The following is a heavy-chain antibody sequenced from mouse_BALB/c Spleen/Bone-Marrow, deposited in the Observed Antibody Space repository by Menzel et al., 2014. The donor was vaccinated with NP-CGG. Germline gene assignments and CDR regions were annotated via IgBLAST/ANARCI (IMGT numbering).Heavy chain of an antibody. J-gene: IGHJ3*01. D-gene: IGHD1-1*02. CDR1: GFSLTSYG. CDR2: IWAGGST. Sequence: VQLQESGPGLVAPSQSLSITCTVSGFSLTSYGVHWVRQPPGKGLEWLGVIWAGGSTNYNSALVSRRSISKDNSKNQVFLKMNRLQTDDTAMYYWCRVWSEGFAYWGQGTLVTVSA. V-gene: IGHV2-9*02. CDR3: CRVWSEGFAY.